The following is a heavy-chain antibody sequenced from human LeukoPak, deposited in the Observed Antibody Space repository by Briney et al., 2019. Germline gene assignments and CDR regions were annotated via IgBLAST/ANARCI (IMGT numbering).Heavy chain of an antibody. CDR1: GFTFSSYA. D-gene: IGHD1-26*01. V-gene: IGHV3-23*01. CDR3: AVGSYLGRNFDY. J-gene: IGHJ4*02. Sequence: GGSLRLSCAASGFTFSSYAMTWVRQAPGKGLEWVSAISGGGYSTYYADSVKGRFTISRDNSKNTLYLQMNSLRAEDTAVYYSAVGSYLGRNFDYWGQGTLVTVSS. CDR2: ISGGGYST.